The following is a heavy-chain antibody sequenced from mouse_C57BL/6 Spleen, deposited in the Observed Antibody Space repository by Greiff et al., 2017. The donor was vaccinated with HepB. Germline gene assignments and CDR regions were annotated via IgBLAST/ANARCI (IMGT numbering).Heavy chain of an antibody. Sequence: QVQLQQPGAELVKPGASVKLSCKASGYTFTSYWMHWVKQRPGQGLEWIGMIHPNSGSTNYNEKFKSKATLTVDKSSSTAYMQLRSLTSEDSAVYYCARTRITVVAFDYWGQGTTLTVSS. D-gene: IGHD1-1*01. CDR2: IHPNSGST. J-gene: IGHJ2*01. CDR1: GYTFTSYW. V-gene: IGHV1-64*01. CDR3: ARTRITVVAFDY.